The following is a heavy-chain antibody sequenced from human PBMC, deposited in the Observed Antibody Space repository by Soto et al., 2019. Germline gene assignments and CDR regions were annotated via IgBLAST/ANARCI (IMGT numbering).Heavy chain of an antibody. D-gene: IGHD1-26*01. J-gene: IGHJ4*02. CDR2: IYYSGTT. Sequence: SETLSLTCTVSGGSISSSSYYWGWIRQPPGKGLEWIGYIYYSGTTYYNPSLKSRVTMSVDTSKNQFSLKLTSVTAVDTAVYYCAGREIQGPIDYWGQGTLVTVSS. CDR1: GGSISSSSYY. CDR3: AGREIQGPIDY. V-gene: IGHV4-39*07.